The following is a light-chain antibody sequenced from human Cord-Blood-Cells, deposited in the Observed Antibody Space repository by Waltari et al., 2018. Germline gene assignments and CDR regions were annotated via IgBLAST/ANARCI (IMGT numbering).Light chain of an antibody. CDR2: AAS. CDR3: QQSYSTPT. CDR1: QGISSY. V-gene: IGKV1-39*01. Sequence: DIQLTQSPSSLSASVGDRVTITCRASQGISSYLNWNQQKAGKAPKLLIYAASSLQSGVPSRFSGSGSGTDFTLTISSLQPEDFATYYCQQSYSTPTFGGGTKVEIK. J-gene: IGKJ4*01.